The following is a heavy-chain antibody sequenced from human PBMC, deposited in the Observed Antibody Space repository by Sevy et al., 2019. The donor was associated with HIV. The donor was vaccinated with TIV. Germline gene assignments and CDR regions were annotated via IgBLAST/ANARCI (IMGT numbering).Heavy chain of an antibody. J-gene: IGHJ4*02. CDR1: GFTVSSNY. CDR3: ASRDYGGNSGVFDY. CDR2: IYSGGST. Sequence: GGSLRLSCAASGFTVSSNYMSWVRQAPGKGLEWVSVIYSGGSTYYADSVKGRFTISRDNSKNTLYLQMNSLGAEDTAVYYCASRDYGGNSGVFDYWGQGTLVTVSS. D-gene: IGHD4-17*01. V-gene: IGHV3-53*01.